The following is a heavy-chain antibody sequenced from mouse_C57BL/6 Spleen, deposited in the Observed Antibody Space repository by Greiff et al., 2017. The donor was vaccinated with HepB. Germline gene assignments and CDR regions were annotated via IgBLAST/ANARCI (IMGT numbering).Heavy chain of an antibody. CDR3: ARQEATVVAKDYAMDY. D-gene: IGHD1-1*01. Sequence: VKLQESGAELVKPGASVKLSCKASGYTFTEYTIHWVKQRSGQGLEWIGWFYSGSGSIKYNEKFKDKATLTADKSSSTVYMERSSLSSEDSVVYYCARQEATVVAKDYAMDYWGQGTAVTVSS. J-gene: IGHJ4*01. V-gene: IGHV1-62-2*01. CDR1: GYTFTEYT. CDR2: FYSGSGSI.